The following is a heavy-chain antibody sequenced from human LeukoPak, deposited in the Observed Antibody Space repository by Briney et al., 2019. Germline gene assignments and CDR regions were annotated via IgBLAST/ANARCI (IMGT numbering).Heavy chain of an antibody. CDR2: ISSSGSTI. Sequence: GSLRLSCAASGFTFSTYSMNWVRQAPGKGLEWVSYISSSGSTIYYADSVKGRFTISRDNAKNSLYLQMNSLRAEDTAVYYCARGSTYYDSSGQVPFDYWGQGTLVTVSS. CDR3: ARGSTYYDSSGQVPFDY. D-gene: IGHD3-22*01. V-gene: IGHV3-48*01. J-gene: IGHJ4*02. CDR1: GFTFSTYS.